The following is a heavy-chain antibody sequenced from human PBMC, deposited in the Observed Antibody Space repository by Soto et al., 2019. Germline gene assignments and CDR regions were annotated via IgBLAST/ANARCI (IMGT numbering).Heavy chain of an antibody. Sequence: QVQLVQSGAEVKKPGSSVKVSCKASGGTFSSYAISWVRQAPGQGLEWMGGIIPIFGTANYAQKFQGRVTITADKSTSTAYMELSSLRSEDTAVYYCARDKGAKEPTTYGMDVWGQGTTVTVSS. J-gene: IGHJ6*02. D-gene: IGHD1-1*01. V-gene: IGHV1-69*06. CDR3: ARDKGAKEPTTYGMDV. CDR1: GGTFSSYA. CDR2: IIPIFGTA.